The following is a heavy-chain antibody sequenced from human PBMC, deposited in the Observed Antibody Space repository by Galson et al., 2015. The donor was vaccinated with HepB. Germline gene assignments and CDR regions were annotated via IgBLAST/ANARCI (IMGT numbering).Heavy chain of an antibody. CDR2: IYYSGST. J-gene: IGHJ2*01. CDR1: GGSISSYY. D-gene: IGHD2-2*03. CDR3: ARDGYCSSTSCEYGSSWYGADYWYFDL. Sequence: ETLSLTCTVSGGSISSYYWSWIRQPPGKGLEWIGYIYYSGSTNYNPSLKSRVTISLDTSKNQFSLKLTSVTAADTAVYYCARDGYCSSTSCEYGSSWYGADYWYFDLWGRGALVTVSS. V-gene: IGHV4-59*12.